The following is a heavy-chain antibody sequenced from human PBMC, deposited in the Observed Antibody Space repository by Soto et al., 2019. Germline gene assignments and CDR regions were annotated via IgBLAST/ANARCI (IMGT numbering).Heavy chain of an antibody. CDR1: GFTITDYY. Sequence: GGSLRLSCGASGFTITDYYMSCIRQAPGKGPEWASHMSSVGTTTDYADSVKGRFSISMDNAKNSLYLQMNSLRAEDTAVYYCARDQEGSGSHWLGYNYYAMDVWGQGTTVTVSS. J-gene: IGHJ6*02. D-gene: IGHD3-10*01. V-gene: IGHV3-11*01. CDR3: ARDQEGSGSHWLGYNYYAMDV. CDR2: MSSVGTTT.